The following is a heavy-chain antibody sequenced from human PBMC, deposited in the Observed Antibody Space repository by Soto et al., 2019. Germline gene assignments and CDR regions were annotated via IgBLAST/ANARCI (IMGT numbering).Heavy chain of an antibody. D-gene: IGHD2-2*01. J-gene: IGHJ6*02. Sequence: GESLKISCKSSGYRFTSYWISWVRQMPGKGLEWMGRIDPSDSYTNYSPSFQGHVTISADKSISTAYLQWSSLKASDTAMYYCARPPPLVPAAPYYSADYGMDVWGQGTTVTVSS. CDR3: ARPPPLVPAAPYYSADYGMDV. V-gene: IGHV5-10-1*01. CDR2: IDPSDSYT. CDR1: GYRFTSYW.